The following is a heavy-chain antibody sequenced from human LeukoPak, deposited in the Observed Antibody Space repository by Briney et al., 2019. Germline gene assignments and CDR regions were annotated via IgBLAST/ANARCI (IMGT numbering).Heavy chain of an antibody. CDR3: ARVQRGIAVALDY. CDR2: ISTTGSSI. J-gene: IGHJ4*02. V-gene: IGHV3-48*04. CDR1: GFTFSDYN. D-gene: IGHD6-19*01. Sequence: GGSLRLSCAASGFTFSDYNMNWVRQAPGKGLEWVSYISTTGSSIYYADSVKGRFTISRDNVKNLLYLQMNSLRAEDTAVYYCARVQRGIAVALDYWGQGTLATVSS.